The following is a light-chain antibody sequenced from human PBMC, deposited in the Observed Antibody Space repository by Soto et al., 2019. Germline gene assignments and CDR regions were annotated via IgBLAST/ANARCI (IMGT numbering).Light chain of an antibody. Sequence: DIQMTQSPSSLSASVGNRVTITCQASQDIATYLNWYQQKPGKAPNLLIYDASNLETGVPSRFSGGGSGTQFTVTISNLQPEDIATYYCQQYDNLPPTWTFGQGTKVEIE. CDR1: QDIATY. CDR3: QQYDNLPPTWT. V-gene: IGKV1-33*01. J-gene: IGKJ1*01. CDR2: DAS.